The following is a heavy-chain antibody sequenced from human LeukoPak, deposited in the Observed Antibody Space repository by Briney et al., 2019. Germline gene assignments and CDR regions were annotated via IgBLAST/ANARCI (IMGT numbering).Heavy chain of an antibody. CDR2: ISASGGST. V-gene: IGHV3-23*01. CDR1: GFTFSSSA. D-gene: IGHD1-26*01. J-gene: IGHJ4*02. Sequence: GGSLRLSCAASGFTFSSSAMSWVRQVPGKGLEWVSGISASGGSTSYADSVRGRFTISRDNSKNTLYLQMNSLRAEDTAVYYCAKDRTYSGSYWGQGTLVTVSS. CDR3: AKDRTYSGSY.